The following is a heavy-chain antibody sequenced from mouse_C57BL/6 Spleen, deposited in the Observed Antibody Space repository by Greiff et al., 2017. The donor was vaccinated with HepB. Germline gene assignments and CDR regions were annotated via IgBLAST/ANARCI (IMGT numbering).Heavy chain of an antibody. CDR1: GYTFTSYW. D-gene: IGHD3-2*02. CDR2: IHPNSGST. Sequence: QVQLKQPGAELVKPGASVKLSCKASGYTFTSYWMHWVKQRPGQGLEWIGMIHPNSGSTNYNEKFKTKATLTVDKSSSTAYMQLSSLTSEDSAVYYCARAGSSGYDAMDYWGQGTSVTVSS. V-gene: IGHV1-64*01. J-gene: IGHJ4*01. CDR3: ARAGSSGYDAMDY.